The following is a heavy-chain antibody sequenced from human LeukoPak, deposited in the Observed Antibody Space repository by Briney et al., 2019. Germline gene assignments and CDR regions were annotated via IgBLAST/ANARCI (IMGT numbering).Heavy chain of an antibody. V-gene: IGHV1-2*06. CDR1: GGTFSSYA. Sequence: ASVKVSCKASGGTFSSYAISWVRQAPGQGLEWMGRINPNSGGTNYAQKFQGRVTMTRDTSISTAYMELSRLRSDDTAVYYCARGGYDFWSGSYYYYMDVWGKGTTVTVSS. CDR2: INPNSGGT. J-gene: IGHJ6*03. CDR3: ARGGYDFWSGSYYYYMDV. D-gene: IGHD3-3*01.